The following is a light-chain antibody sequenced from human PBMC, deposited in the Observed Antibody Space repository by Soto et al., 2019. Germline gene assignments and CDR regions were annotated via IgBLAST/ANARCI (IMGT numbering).Light chain of an antibody. V-gene: IGKV3-15*01. J-gene: IGKJ4*01. CDR2: GTS. CDR1: QSVDNN. Sequence: EIVMTQSPVTLSASPGESATLSCRASQSVDNNVAWYQQKPGQAPRLLIYGTSARATGIPARFSGSGSGTEFTLTISSLQSEDFALYYCQQYKEWPLTFGGGTKVDIK. CDR3: QQYKEWPLT.